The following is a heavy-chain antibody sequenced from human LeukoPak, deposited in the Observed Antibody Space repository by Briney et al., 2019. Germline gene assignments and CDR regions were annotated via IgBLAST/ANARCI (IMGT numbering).Heavy chain of an antibody. J-gene: IGHJ6*02. CDR1: GGTFSSYA. CDR3: ARHGGGYSYGYFYYGMDV. D-gene: IGHD5-18*01. CDR2: IIPILGIA. Sequence: SVKVSCKASGGTFSSYAISWVRQAPGQGLEWMGRIIPILGIANYAQKFQGRVTITADKSTSTAYMELSSLRSEDTAVYYCARHGGGYSYGYFYYGMDVWGQGTTVTVSS. V-gene: IGHV1-69*04.